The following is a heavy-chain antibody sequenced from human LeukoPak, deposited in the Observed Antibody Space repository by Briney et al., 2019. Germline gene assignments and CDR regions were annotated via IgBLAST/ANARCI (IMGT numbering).Heavy chain of an antibody. CDR2: IIPIFGTA. CDR1: GGTFSIYA. D-gene: IGHD6-13*01. V-gene: IGHV1-69*01. CDR3: ARATVGTWGIAAAGNNWFDP. J-gene: IGHJ5*02. Sequence: SVTLSCKASGGTFSIYAISWVRQAPGQGLEWMGGIIPIFGTANYAQKFQGRVTITADESTSTAYMELSSLRSEDTAVYYCARATVGTWGIAAAGNNWFDPWGQGTLVTVSS.